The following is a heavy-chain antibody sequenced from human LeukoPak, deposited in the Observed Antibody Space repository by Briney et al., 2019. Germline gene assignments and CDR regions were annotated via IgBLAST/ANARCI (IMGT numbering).Heavy chain of an antibody. D-gene: IGHD2-8*01. Sequence: GASVKVSCKASGGTFSSYAISWVRQAPGQGLEWMGWINTYNGNTKYAQKFQGRVTMTTDTSTSTAYMELRSLRSDDTAVYYCARDLVHHRLLATNYNWFDPWGQGTLVTVSS. J-gene: IGHJ5*02. V-gene: IGHV1-18*01. CDR1: GGTFSSYA. CDR2: INTYNGNT. CDR3: ARDLVHHRLLATNYNWFDP.